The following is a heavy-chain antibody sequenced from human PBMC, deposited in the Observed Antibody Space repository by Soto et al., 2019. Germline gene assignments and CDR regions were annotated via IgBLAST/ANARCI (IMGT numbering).Heavy chain of an antibody. D-gene: IGHD3-10*01. J-gene: IGHJ6*02. CDR2: ISSSSSTI. CDR1: GFTFSSYS. V-gene: IGHV3-48*01. CDR3: ARDGLYYYGSGSYYPKDYYYYYGMDV. Sequence: SLRLSCAASGFTFSSYSMNWVRQAPGKGLEWVSYISSSSSTIYYADSVKGRFTISRDNAKNSLYLQMNSLRAEDTAVYYCARDGLYYYGSGSYYPKDYYYYYGMDVWGQGTTVTVSS.